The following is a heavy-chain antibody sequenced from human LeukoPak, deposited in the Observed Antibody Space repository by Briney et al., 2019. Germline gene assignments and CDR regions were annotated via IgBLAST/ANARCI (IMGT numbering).Heavy chain of an antibody. V-gene: IGHV4-4*02. D-gene: IGHD6-19*01. CDR2: IYHSGST. CDR3: ARAEAVAGHWFDP. CDR1: GGSISSSNW. Sequence: SETLSLTCAVSGGSISSSNWWSWVRQPPGKGLEWIGKIYHSGSTNYNPSLKSRVTISVDKSKNQFSLKLSSVTAADTAVYYCARAEAVAGHWFDPWGQGTLVTVSS. J-gene: IGHJ5*02.